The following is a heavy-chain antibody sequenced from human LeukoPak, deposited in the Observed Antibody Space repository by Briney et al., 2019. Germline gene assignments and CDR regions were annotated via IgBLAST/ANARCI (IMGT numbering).Heavy chain of an antibody. J-gene: IGHJ4*02. CDR2: IKQDGSEK. Sequence: PGGSLRLSCAASGFTFSSYWMSWVRQAPGKGLEWVANIKQDGSEKYYVDSVKGRFTISRDSAKNSLYLQMNSLRAEDTAVFYCASGTTYGGSYQNFDHWGQGTLVTVSS. D-gene: IGHD1-26*01. CDR3: ASGTTYGGSYQNFDH. CDR1: GFTFSSYW. V-gene: IGHV3-7*05.